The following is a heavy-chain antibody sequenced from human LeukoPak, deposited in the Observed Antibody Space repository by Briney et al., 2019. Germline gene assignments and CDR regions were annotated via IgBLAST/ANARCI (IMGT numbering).Heavy chain of an antibody. Sequence: SETLSLTWVVSGYSINNGHYWGWIRQPPGKGLEWIGSIFHSGSTYRNPSLKSRVTISVDTSKNQFSLNLRSVTAADTAVYYCARGRTPDIPLAGTGFDFDYWGQGTLVTVSS. CDR3: ARGRTPDIPLAGTGFDFDY. J-gene: IGHJ4*02. CDR1: GYSINNGHY. D-gene: IGHD6-19*01. CDR2: IFHSGST. V-gene: IGHV4-38-2*01.